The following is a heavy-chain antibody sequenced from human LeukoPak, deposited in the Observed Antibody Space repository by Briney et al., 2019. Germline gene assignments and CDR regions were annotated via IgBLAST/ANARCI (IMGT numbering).Heavy chain of an antibody. D-gene: IGHD2-15*01. CDR3: ARRYCSGGTCYFDY. J-gene: IGHJ4*02. CDR2: IYPADSDT. CDR1: GYTFTSSW. V-gene: IGHV5-51*01. Sequence: GESLKISCQVSGYTFTSSWIGWLRQMPGKGLEWMGIIYPADSDTRYKPSFEGQVTISADKSISTAYLQWSSLKTSDTAMYYCARRYCSGGTCYFDYWGQGTLVTVSS.